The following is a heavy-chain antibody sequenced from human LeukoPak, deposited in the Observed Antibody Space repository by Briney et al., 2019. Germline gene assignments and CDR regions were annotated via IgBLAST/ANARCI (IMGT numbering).Heavy chain of an antibody. CDR1: GFTFSSYA. J-gene: IGHJ4*02. CDR2: ISGSGGNT. V-gene: IGHV3-23*01. CDR3: AKDQSSGWYGYSDY. D-gene: IGHD6-19*01. Sequence: GGSLRLSCAASGFTFSSYAMSWVRQAPGKGLEWVSAISGSGGNTYYADSVKGRFTISRDNSKNTLYLHMNSLRAEDTAVYYCAKDQSSGWYGYSDYWGQGTLVTVSS.